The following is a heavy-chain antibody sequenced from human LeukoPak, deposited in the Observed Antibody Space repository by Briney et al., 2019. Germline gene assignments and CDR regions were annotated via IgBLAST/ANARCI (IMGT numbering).Heavy chain of an antibody. Sequence: GGSLRLSCAASGFTFTSYNMNWVRQAPGKGLEWVSSISSSSSYIYYADSVKGRFTISRDNSKNTLYLQMNSLRAEDTAVYSCANAGGVAARALFDHWGQGTLVTVSS. CDR2: ISSSSSYI. J-gene: IGHJ4*02. CDR1: GFTFTSYN. V-gene: IGHV3-21*04. CDR3: ANAGGVAARALFDH. D-gene: IGHD6-6*01.